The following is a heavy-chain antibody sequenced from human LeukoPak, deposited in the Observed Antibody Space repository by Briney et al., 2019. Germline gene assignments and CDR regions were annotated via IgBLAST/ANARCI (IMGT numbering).Heavy chain of an antibody. D-gene: IGHD3-3*01. V-gene: IGHV4-59*01. Sequence: SETLSLTCTVSGGSISSYYWSWIRQPPGKGLEWIGYIYYSGSTNYNPSLKSRVTISVDTSKNQFSLKLSSVTAADTAVYYCARGYYDFWSGYYRDALDIWGQGTMVTVSS. CDR2: IYYSGST. CDR3: ARGYYDFWSGYYRDALDI. J-gene: IGHJ3*02. CDR1: GGSISSYY.